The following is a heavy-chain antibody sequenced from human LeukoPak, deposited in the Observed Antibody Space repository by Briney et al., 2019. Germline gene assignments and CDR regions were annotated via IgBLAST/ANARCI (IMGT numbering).Heavy chain of an antibody. CDR1: GGTFSSYA. CDR2: IIPIFGTA. D-gene: IGHD6-19*01. CDR3: ARDVTMAGTFTRQNYYYYYMDV. J-gene: IGHJ6*03. V-gene: IGHV1-69*05. Sequence: SVKVSCKASGGTFSSYAISWVRQAPGQGLEWMGRIIPIFGTANYAQKFQGRVTITTDESTSTAYMELSSLRSEDTAVYYCARDVTMAGTFTRQNYYYYYMDVWGKGTTVTVSS.